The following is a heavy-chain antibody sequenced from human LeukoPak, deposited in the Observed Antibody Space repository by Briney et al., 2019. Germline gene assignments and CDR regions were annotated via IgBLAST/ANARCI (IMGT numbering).Heavy chain of an antibody. Sequence: RGASVKVSCKASGGTFSSYAISWVRQAPGQGLEWMGGIIPIFGTANYAQKFQGRVTITADESTSTAYMELSSLRSEDTAVYYCARDGARYDSSAFDYWGQGTLVTVSS. CDR2: IIPIFGTA. V-gene: IGHV1-69*13. D-gene: IGHD3-22*01. J-gene: IGHJ4*02. CDR1: GGTFSSYA. CDR3: ARDGARYDSSAFDY.